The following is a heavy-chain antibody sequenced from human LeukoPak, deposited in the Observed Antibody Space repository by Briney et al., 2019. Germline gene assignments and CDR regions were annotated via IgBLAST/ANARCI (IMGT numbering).Heavy chain of an antibody. CDR1: GGTFSSYA. Sequence: SVKVSCKATGGTFSSYAISWVRQAPGQGLEWMGGIIPIFGTANYAQKFQGRVTITADESTSTAYMELSSLRSEDTAVYYCARLISGSAVAGTNAHDYWGQGTLVTVSS. D-gene: IGHD6-19*01. J-gene: IGHJ4*02. CDR3: ARLISGSAVAGTNAHDY. V-gene: IGHV1-69*13. CDR2: IIPIFGTA.